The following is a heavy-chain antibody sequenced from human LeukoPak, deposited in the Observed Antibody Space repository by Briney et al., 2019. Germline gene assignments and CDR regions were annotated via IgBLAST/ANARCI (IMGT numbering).Heavy chain of an antibody. D-gene: IGHD3-3*01. V-gene: IGHV3-11*01. CDR3: ARSNDYDFSTFDP. J-gene: IGHJ5*02. Sequence: GGSLRLPCAASGFTFSDYYMSWIRQAPGKGLEWVSYISSSGSTIYYADSVKGRFTISRDNAKNSLYLQMNSLRAEDTAVYYCARSNDYDFSTFDPWGQGTLVTVSS. CDR2: ISSSGSTI. CDR1: GFTFSDYY.